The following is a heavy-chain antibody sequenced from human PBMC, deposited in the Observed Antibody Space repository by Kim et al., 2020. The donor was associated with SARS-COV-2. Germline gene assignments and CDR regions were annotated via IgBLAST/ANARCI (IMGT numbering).Heavy chain of an antibody. CDR1: GITISPYT. CDR3: ARGGTWFD. D-gene: IGHD3-10*01. V-gene: IGHV3-30*04. Sequence: GGSLRLSCAASGITISPYTMHWVRQAPGKGLESVALISHDGNDKYYGDSVKGRFTISRDNSKNTLYLQMNSLRSEDTAVYYCARGGTWFDWGQGTQVTVS. J-gene: IGHJ4*01. CDR2: ISHDGNDK.